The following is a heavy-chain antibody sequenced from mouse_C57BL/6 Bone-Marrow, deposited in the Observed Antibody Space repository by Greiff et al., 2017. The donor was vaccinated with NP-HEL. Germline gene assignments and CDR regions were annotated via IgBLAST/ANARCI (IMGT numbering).Heavy chain of an antibody. D-gene: IGHD2-3*01. V-gene: IGHV3-6*01. Sequence: EVQRVESGPGLVKPSQSLSLTCSVTGYSITSGYYWNWIRQFPGNKLEWMGYISYDGSNNYNPSLKNRISITRDTSKNQFFLKLNSVTTEDTATYYCARGWLLLYFDYWGQGTTLTVSS. J-gene: IGHJ2*01. CDR2: ISYDGSN. CDR1: GYSITSGYY. CDR3: ARGWLLLYFDY.